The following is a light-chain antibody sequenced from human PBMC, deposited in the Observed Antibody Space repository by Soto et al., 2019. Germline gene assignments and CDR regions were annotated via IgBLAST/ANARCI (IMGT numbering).Light chain of an antibody. CDR3: QQYNNWPPWT. J-gene: IGKJ1*01. Sequence: EIVMTQSPATLSVSPGERATLSCRASQSVSSNLAWYQQKPGQAPRLLIYGASTRATGIPARFSGRGSGTAFTLTISSLQSEDFAVYSCQQYNNWPPWTFGQGTKVEIK. CDR1: QSVSSN. V-gene: IGKV3-15*01. CDR2: GAS.